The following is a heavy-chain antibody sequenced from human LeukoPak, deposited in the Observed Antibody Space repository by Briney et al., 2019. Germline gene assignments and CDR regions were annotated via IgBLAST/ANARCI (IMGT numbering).Heavy chain of an antibody. Sequence: GGSLRLSCAASGFTFSSYSMNWVRQAPGKGLEWVSSISSSSSYIHYADSVKGRFTISRDNAKNSLYLQMNSLRAEDTAVYYCARGVFYSSGWYPPFDYWGQGTLVTVSS. CDR3: ARGVFYSSGWYPPFDY. CDR1: GFTFSSYS. CDR2: ISSSSSYI. D-gene: IGHD6-19*01. V-gene: IGHV3-21*01. J-gene: IGHJ4*02.